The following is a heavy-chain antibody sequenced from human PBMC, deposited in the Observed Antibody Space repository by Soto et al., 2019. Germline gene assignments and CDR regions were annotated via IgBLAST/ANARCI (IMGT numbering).Heavy chain of an antibody. CDR2: IDPSDSYT. CDR1: GYSFTSYW. CDR3: ARRFTMYGDFDY. Sequence: GESLKISCKGSGYSFTSYWISWVRQMPGKGLEWMGRIDPSDSYTNYSPSFEGQVTISVDKSISTAYLQWSSLRASDTAMYYCARRFTMYGDFDYWGQGTLVTAPQ. D-gene: IGHD3-10*02. V-gene: IGHV5-10-1*04. J-gene: IGHJ4*02.